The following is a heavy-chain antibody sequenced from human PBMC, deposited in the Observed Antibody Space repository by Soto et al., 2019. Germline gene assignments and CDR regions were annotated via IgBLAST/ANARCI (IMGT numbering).Heavy chain of an antibody. CDR3: ARYFSGSGRYFFDY. D-gene: IGHD6-19*01. V-gene: IGHV3-7*03. CDR1: GFSFISSF. Sequence: SGGSLRLSFEASGFSFISSFMGGVRQAPGKGLEWVGNINQDGGGTDYVDSVEGRFTISRDNAKDSLYLQMNSLRAEDTAVYYCARYFSGSGRYFFDYWGQGTLVTVS. CDR2: INQDGGGT. J-gene: IGHJ4*02.